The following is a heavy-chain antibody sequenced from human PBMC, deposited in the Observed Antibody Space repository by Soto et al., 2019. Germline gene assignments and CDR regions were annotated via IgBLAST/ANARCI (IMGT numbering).Heavy chain of an antibody. CDR2: IIPIFGTA. V-gene: IGHV1-69*01. D-gene: IGHD6-13*01. CDR3: ATIAAAGTIYWYFDL. CDR1: GGTFSSYA. J-gene: IGHJ2*01. Sequence: QVQLVQSGAEVKKPGSSVKVSCKASGGTFSSYAISWVRQAPGQGLEWLGGIIPIFGTANYAQKFQGRVTITADESTSTAYMELSSLRSEDTAVYYCATIAAAGTIYWYFDLWGRGTLVTVSS.